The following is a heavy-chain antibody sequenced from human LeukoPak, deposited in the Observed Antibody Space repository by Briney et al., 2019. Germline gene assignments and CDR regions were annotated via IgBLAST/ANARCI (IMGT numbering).Heavy chain of an antibody. D-gene: IGHD3-22*01. CDR2: ISGSGGST. V-gene: IGHV3-23*01. J-gene: IGHJ4*02. Sequence: GGSLRLSCAASGFTFSSYAMSWVRQAPGKGLEWVSAISGSGGSTYYADSVKGRFTISRDNSKNTLYLQMNSLRAEDTAVYHCASYDSSGYYPWAFDYWGQGTLVTVSS. CDR1: GFTFSSYA. CDR3: ASYDSSGYYPWAFDY.